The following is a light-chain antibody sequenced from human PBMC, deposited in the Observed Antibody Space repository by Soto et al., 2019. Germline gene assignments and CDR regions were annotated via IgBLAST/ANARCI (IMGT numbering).Light chain of an antibody. CDR3: QQYSNWPWT. V-gene: IGKV4-1*01. CDR1: QSVLYSSNNKNY. J-gene: IGKJ5*01. CDR2: GAS. Sequence: DIVMTQSPDSLAVSLCERATINCKSSQSVLYSSNNKNYLAWYQQKPGQAPRLLIYGASTRATGIPARFSGSGSGTEFTLTISSLQSEDFAVYYCQQYSNWPWTFGQGTRLEIK.